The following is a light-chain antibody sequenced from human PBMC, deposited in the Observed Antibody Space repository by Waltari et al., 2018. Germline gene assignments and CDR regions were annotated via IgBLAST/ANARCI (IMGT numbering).Light chain of an antibody. Sequence: DIKMTQSPSSLSASVGDRVIITCRASQTISSQLNWYQQKPGKSPLLLISGASSLQGGVPSRFSGSGSGTDCTLTISNLHSEDLATYYCQQGISIPFTFGQGTKLEIK. CDR3: QQGISIPFT. CDR1: QTISSQ. J-gene: IGKJ2*01. V-gene: IGKV1-39*01. CDR2: GAS.